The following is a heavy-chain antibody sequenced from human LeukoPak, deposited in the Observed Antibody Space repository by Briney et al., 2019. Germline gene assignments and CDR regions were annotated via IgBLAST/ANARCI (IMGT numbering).Heavy chain of an antibody. CDR3: ARGVGYDILTGYQH. J-gene: IGHJ1*01. V-gene: IGHV4-59*01. CDR1: GGSFSGYY. Sequence: SETLSLTCAVYGGSFSGYYWSWIRQPPGKGLEWIGYIYYSGSTNYNPSLKSRVTISVDTSKNQFSLKLSSVTAADTAVYYCARGVGYDILTGYQHWGQGTLVTVSS. D-gene: IGHD3-9*01. CDR2: IYYSGST.